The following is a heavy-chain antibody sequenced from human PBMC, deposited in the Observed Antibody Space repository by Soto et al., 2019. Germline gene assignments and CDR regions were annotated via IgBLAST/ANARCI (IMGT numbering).Heavy chain of an antibody. D-gene: IGHD1-7*01. CDR3: ARETEGWNYCRSGYFDY. Sequence: SETLSLTCTVSGGSISSGGYYWSWIRQHPGKGLEWIGYIYYSGSTYYNPSLKSRVTISVDTSKNQFSLKLSSVTAADTAVYDCARETEGWNYCRSGYFDYWGQGTLVTVSS. CDR1: GGSISSGGYY. J-gene: IGHJ4*02. CDR2: IYYSGST. V-gene: IGHV4-31*03.